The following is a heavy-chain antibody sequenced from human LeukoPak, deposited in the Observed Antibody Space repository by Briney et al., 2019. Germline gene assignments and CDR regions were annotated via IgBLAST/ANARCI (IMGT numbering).Heavy chain of an antibody. CDR3: ASKDGPDYYYGMDV. Sequence: SETLSLTCAVYGGSFSGYYWSLLRQPPGKGLEWIGEINHSGSTNYNPSLKSRVTISVDTSKNQFSLKLSSVTAADTAVYYCASKDGPDYYYGMDVWGQGTTVTVSS. V-gene: IGHV4-34*01. CDR1: GGSFSGYY. J-gene: IGHJ6*02. CDR2: INHSGST.